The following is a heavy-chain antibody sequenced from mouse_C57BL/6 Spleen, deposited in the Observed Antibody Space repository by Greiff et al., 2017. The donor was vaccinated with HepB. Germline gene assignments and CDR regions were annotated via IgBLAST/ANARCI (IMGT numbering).Heavy chain of an antibody. D-gene: IGHD1-1*01. Sequence: EVQGVESGGGLVKPGGSLKLSCAASGFTFSDYGMHWVRQAPEKGLEWVAYISSGSSTIYYADTVKGRFTISRDNAKNTLFLQMTSLRSEDTAMYYCARRGLTTVATGWYFDVWGTGTTVTVSS. J-gene: IGHJ1*03. CDR3: ARRGLTTVATGWYFDV. CDR2: ISSGSSTI. CDR1: GFTFSDYG. V-gene: IGHV5-17*01.